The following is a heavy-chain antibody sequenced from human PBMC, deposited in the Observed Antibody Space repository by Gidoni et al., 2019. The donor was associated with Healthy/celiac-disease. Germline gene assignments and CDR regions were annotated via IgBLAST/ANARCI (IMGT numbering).Heavy chain of an antibody. CDR3: TRSTMVQGVITGWFDP. CDR1: GFTFGDDA. CDR2: IRSKAYGGTT. D-gene: IGHD3-10*01. J-gene: IGHJ5*02. V-gene: IGHV3-49*04. Sequence: EVQLVESGGGLVQPGRSLRLSCTASGFTFGDDAMSWVRQAPGKGLEWVGFIRSKAYGGTTEYAASVKGRFTISRDDSKSIAYLQMNSLKTEDTAVYYCTRSTMVQGVITGWFDPWGQGTLVTVSS.